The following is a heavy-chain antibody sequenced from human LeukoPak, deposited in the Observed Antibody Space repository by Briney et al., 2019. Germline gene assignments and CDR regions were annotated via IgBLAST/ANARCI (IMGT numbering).Heavy chain of an antibody. V-gene: IGHV1-69*13. D-gene: IGHD1-26*01. CDR2: IIPIFGTA. Sequence: ASVKVSCKASGGTFSSYAISWVRQAPGQGLERMGGIIPIFGTANYAQKFQGRVTITADESTSTAYMELSSLRSEDTAVYYCASSNPELLQPFDYWGQGTLVTVSS. CDR3: ASSNPELLQPFDY. CDR1: GGTFSSYA. J-gene: IGHJ4*02.